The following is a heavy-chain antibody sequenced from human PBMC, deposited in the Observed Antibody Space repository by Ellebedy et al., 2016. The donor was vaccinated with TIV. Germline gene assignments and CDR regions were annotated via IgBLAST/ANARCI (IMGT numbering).Heavy chain of an antibody. J-gene: IGHJ4*02. V-gene: IGHV4-39*01. CDR3: ARTDPWQPIDD. Sequence: MPSETLSLTCTVSGGSISNSDYYWNWIRQPPGKGLEWIGSIYYSGSAYYNPSLKSRVTVSVDTSKNQFPLNLRTATAADTAVYYCARTDPWQPIDDWGQGILVSVSS. CDR1: GGSISNSDYY. CDR2: IYYSGSA. D-gene: IGHD2-21*02.